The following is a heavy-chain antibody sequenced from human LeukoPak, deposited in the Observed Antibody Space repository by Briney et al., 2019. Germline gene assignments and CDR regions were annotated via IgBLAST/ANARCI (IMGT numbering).Heavy chain of an antibody. CDR3: ARVGYSGWNLEY. J-gene: IGHJ4*02. CDR2: INQGGSVK. V-gene: IGHV3-7*01. D-gene: IGHD5-12*01. CDR1: GFTFRSYW. Sequence: QPGGSLRLTCAASGFTFRSYWMSWVRQAPGKGLEWVANINQGGSVKYYVDSVKGRFTISRDDAKNSLYVQMNSLRDEDTAVYYCARVGYSGWNLEYWGQGTLDTVSS.